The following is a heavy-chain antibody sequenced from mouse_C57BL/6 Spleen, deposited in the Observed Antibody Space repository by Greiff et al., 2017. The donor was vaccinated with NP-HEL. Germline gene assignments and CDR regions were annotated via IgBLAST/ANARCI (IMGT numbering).Heavy chain of an antibody. CDR1: GFSFNTYA. CDR3: VRHVYYYGVMDY. CDR2: IRSKSNNYAT. J-gene: IGHJ4*01. V-gene: IGHV10-1*01. Sequence: DVMLVESGGGLVQPKGSLKLSCAASGFSFNTYAMNWVRQAPGKGLEWVARIRSKSNNYATYYADSVKDRFTISRDDSESMLYLQMNNLKTEDTAMYYCVRHVYYYGVMDYWGQGTSVTVSS. D-gene: IGHD1-1*01.